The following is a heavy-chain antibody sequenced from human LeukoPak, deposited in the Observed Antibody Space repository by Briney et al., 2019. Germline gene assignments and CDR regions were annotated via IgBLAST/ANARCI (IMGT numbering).Heavy chain of an antibody. CDR2: IMQGGSEK. D-gene: IGHD3-9*01. Sequence: GGSLRLSCAASGFTFSNYWMSWVRQSPRRGLEWVATIMQGGSEKYYVDSVKGRFTISRDNAQSSLYLQLNSLRAEDTAVYYCARRTLPRGGISSYFVNWGRGTLVTVSS. V-gene: IGHV3-7*01. CDR3: ARRTLPRGGISSYFVN. CDR1: GFTFSNYW. J-gene: IGHJ4*02.